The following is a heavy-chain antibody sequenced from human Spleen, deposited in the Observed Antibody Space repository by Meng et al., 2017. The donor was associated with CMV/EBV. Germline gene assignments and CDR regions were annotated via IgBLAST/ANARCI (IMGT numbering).Heavy chain of an antibody. J-gene: IGHJ4*02. Sequence: LSLTCAASGFTFSSYAFHWVRQAPGKGLEWVAVISHDGKYKYFVDSVKGRFTISRDNSKNTLYLQMNSLRVEDSAVYYCARSPMRFLEWFHDSWGQGTLVTVS. D-gene: IGHD3-3*01. V-gene: IGHV3-30*04. CDR1: GFTFSSYA. CDR3: ARSPMRFLEWFHDS. CDR2: ISHDGKYK.